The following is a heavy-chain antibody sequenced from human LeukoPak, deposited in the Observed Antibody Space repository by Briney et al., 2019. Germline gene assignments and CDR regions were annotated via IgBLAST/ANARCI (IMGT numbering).Heavy chain of an antibody. CDR3: AAAFTVTSLYYFDY. CDR1: GGTFSSYA. J-gene: IGHJ4*02. D-gene: IGHD4-11*01. V-gene: IGHV1-58*02. Sequence: SVKVSCKASGGTFSSYAISWVRQARGQRLEWIGWIVVGSGNTNYAQKFQERVTITRDMSTSTAYMELSSLRSEDTAVYYCAAAFTVTSLYYFDYWGQGTLVTVSS. CDR2: IVVGSGNT.